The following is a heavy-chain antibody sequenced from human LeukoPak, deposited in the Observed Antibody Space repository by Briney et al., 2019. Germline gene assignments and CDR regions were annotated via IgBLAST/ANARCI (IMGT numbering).Heavy chain of an antibody. D-gene: IGHD3-9*01. Sequence: SETLSLTCTVSGGSISSYYWSWIRQPSGKGLEWIGYIYYSGSTNYNPSLKSRVTISVDTSKNQFSLKLSSVTAADTAVYYCARGHFDWLFFDYWGQGTLVTVSS. CDR3: ARGHFDWLFFDY. CDR1: GGSISSYY. J-gene: IGHJ4*02. CDR2: IYYSGST. V-gene: IGHV4-59*01.